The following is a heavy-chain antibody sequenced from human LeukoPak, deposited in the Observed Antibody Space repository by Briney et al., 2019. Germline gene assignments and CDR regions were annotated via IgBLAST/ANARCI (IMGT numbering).Heavy chain of an antibody. CDR1: GFTFSSYA. V-gene: IGHV3-48*04. Sequence: GGSLRLSCAASGFTFSSYAMSWVRQAPGKGLEWVSYISSSSSTIFYADSVKGRFTISRDNAKNSLYLQMNSLRAEDTAVYYCARGYDILTGYYNDPGCDHWGQGTLVTVSS. CDR3: ARGYDILTGYYNDPGCDH. D-gene: IGHD3-9*01. CDR2: ISSSSSTI. J-gene: IGHJ4*02.